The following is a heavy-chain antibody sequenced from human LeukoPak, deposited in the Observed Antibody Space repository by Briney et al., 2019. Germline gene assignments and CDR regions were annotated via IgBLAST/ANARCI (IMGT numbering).Heavy chain of an antibody. CDR3: VREGRPLFFSFLLTN. V-gene: IGHV3-64D*09. J-gene: IGHJ4*02. D-gene: IGHD3-9*01. Sequence: GGSLRLSCSASGITLSSFAIHWVRQAPGRGLEYVSVISSNGETTYYADSVKGRFTISRDNSKNTLYLQMTSLKNEDTAVYYCVREGRPLFFSFLLTNWGQGTLVTVSS. CDR2: ISSNGETT. CDR1: GITLSSFA.